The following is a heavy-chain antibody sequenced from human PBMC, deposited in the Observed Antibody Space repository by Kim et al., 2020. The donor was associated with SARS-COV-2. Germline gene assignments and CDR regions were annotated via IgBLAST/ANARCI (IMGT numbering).Heavy chain of an antibody. D-gene: IGHD3-10*01. Sequence: SETLSLTCTVSGGSISSSSYYWGWIRQPPGKGLEWIGSIYYSGSTYYNPSLKSRVTISVDTSKNQFSLKLSSVTAADTAVYYCAGGYYGSGSYPTPFNWFDPWPGNPGHRLL. CDR2: IYYSGST. J-gene: IGHJ5*02. CDR3: AGGYYGSGSYPTPFNWFDP. V-gene: IGHV4-39*01. CDR1: GGSISSSSYY.